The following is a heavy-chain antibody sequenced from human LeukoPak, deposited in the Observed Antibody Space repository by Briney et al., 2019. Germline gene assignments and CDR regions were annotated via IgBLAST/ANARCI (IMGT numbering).Heavy chain of an antibody. CDR1: GFTFSSYG. V-gene: IGHV3-30*03. D-gene: IGHD6-19*01. J-gene: IGHJ4*02. Sequence: PGRSLRLSCAASGFTFSSYGMPWVRQAPGKGLEWVAVISYDGSNKYYADSVKGRFTISRDNSKNTLYLQMNSLRAEDTAVYYXXXXXXSQWLTHFDYWGQGTLVTVSS. CDR2: ISYDGSNK. CDR3: XXXXXSQWLTHFDY.